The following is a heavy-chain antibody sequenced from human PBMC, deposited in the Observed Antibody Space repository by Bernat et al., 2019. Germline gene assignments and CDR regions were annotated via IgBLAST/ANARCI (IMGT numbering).Heavy chain of an antibody. J-gene: IGHJ6*03. Sequence: QVQLVESGGGVVQPGRSLRLSCAASGFTFSTYAMHWVRQAPGKGLEWVAVISYDGSNKYYADSVKGRFTISRDNSKNTLCLQMNSLRAEDTAVYYCASFAPGFSYYYYYMDVWGKGTTVTVSS. CDR2: ISYDGSNK. CDR3: ASFAPGFSYYYYYMDV. V-gene: IGHV3-30-3*01. CDR1: GFTFSTYA. D-gene: IGHD3-9*01.